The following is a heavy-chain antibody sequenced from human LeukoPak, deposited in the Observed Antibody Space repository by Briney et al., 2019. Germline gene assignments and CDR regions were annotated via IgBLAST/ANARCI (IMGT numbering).Heavy chain of an antibody. CDR2: IYTSGST. Sequence: SETLSLTCTVSGGSISSGSYYWSWIRQPAGKGLEWIGRIYTSGSTNYNPSLKSRVTISVDTSKNQFSLKLSSVTAADTAVYYCARDLYYYDSSGYSTPYYMDVWGKGTTVTVSS. V-gene: IGHV4-61*02. J-gene: IGHJ6*03. D-gene: IGHD3-22*01. CDR3: ARDLYYYDSSGYSTPYYMDV. CDR1: GGSISSGSYY.